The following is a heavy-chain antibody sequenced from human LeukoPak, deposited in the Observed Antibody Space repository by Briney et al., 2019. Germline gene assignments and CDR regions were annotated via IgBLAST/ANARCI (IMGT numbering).Heavy chain of an antibody. CDR1: GGTFNSYA. D-gene: IGHD3-10*01. Sequence: GSSVTVSCKASGGTFNSYAITWVRGLEWMGGIIPIFGTAKYAQKFQGRVTNTTDESTSTAYMELSSLRSEDTAVYYCARELMVRGVSDAFDIWGQGTMVTVSS. CDR2: IIPIFGTA. CDR3: ARELMVRGVSDAFDI. V-gene: IGHV1-69*05. J-gene: IGHJ3*02.